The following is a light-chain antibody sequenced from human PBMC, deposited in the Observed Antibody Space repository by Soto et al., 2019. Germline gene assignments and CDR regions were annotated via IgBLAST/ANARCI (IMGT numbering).Light chain of an antibody. V-gene: IGKV1-5*03. CDR3: QQYNSFWT. CDR2: KAS. J-gene: IGKJ1*01. Sequence: DIQMTQFPSTLSASVGDRVTITCRASQSISSYLNWYQQKPGKAPKLLIYKASSLESGVPSRFSGSGSGTEFTLTISSLQPDDFATYYCQQYNSFWTFGQGTKVDI. CDR1: QSISSY.